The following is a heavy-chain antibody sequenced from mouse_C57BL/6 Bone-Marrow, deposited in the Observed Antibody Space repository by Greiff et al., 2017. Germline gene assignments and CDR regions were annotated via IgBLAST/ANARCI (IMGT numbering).Heavy chain of an antibody. CDR2: IWRGGST. CDR1: GFSLTSYG. V-gene: IGHV2-5*01. J-gene: IGHJ4*01. D-gene: IGHD3-2*02. Sequence: VQLVESGPGLVQPSQSLSITCTVSGFSLTSYGVHWVRQSPGKGLEWLGVIWRGGSTNYKAAFMSRLSITKDNSKSPVFVKMNSLQADDTAIYYCAKKTAQAPYCYAMDYWGQGTSVTVSS. CDR3: AKKTAQAPYCYAMDY.